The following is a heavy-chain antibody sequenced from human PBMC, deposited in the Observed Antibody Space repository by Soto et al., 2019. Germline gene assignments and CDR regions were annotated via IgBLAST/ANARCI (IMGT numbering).Heavy chain of an antibody. CDR2: IIPIFGTA. Sequence: VKVSFKASGGPFSSYAIIWGRQAPGQGLEWMGGIIPIFGTANYAQKFQGRVTITADESTSTAYMELSSLRSEDTAVYYCARDSAADGREGYYYYGMDVWGQGTTVTVSS. CDR1: GGPFSSYA. CDR3: ARDSAADGREGYYYYGMDV. V-gene: IGHV1-69*13. D-gene: IGHD6-13*01. J-gene: IGHJ6*02.